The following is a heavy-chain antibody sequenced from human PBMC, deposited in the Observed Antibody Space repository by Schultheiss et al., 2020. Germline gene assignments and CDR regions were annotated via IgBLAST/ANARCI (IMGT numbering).Heavy chain of an antibody. CDR2: MKSTVDGGTT. Sequence: GGSLRLSCAGSGFTFSAPWMSWVRQYPGKGLEWVGLMKSTVDGGTTEYAAPVKDRFTISRDDSKNTLYLQMDSLQTEDTAVYYCVIVGRRWNLEYWGQGTLVTVSS. CDR3: VIVGRRWNLEY. D-gene: IGHD1-1*01. V-gene: IGHV3-15*01. J-gene: IGHJ4*02. CDR1: GFTFSAPW.